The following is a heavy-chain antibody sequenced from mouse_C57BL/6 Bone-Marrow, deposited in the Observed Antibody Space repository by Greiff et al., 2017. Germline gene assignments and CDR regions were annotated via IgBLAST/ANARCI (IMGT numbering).Heavy chain of an antibody. J-gene: IGHJ1*03. D-gene: IGHD1-1*01. CDR1: GFTFSDYY. CDR2: ISNGGGST. Sequence: EVKVVESGGGLVQPGGSLKLSCAASGFTFSDYYMYWVRQTPEKRLEWVAYISNGGGSTYYPDTVKGRFTISRDNAKNPLYLQMSRLKSEDTAMYYCARHSYYYGREYFDVWGTGTTGTVSS. V-gene: IGHV5-12*01. CDR3: ARHSYYYGREYFDV.